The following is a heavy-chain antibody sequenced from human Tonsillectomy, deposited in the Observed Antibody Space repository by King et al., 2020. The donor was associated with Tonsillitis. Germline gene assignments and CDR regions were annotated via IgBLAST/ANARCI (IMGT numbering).Heavy chain of an antibody. CDR1: GFTFSTYA. J-gene: IGHJ3*02. D-gene: IGHD6-19*01. Sequence: VQLVESGGGLVQPGGSLRLSCAASGFTFSTYAMNWVRQAPGKGLEWVSTISGSGDNTYYADSVTGRFTISRDNSKKTLFLQTDSLRVDDTALYYCVKRGGSGWGAFDIWGQGTLVTVSS. CDR3: VKRGGSGWGAFDI. CDR2: ISGSGDNT. V-gene: IGHV3-23*04.